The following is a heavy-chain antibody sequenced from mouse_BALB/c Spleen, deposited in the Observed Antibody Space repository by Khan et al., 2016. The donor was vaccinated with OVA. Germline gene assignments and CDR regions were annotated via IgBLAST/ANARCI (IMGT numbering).Heavy chain of an antibody. Sequence: EVELVESGGDFVRPGGSLKLSCAASGFTFSTYGMYWVRQTPDKRLEWVATINTGGAYTYNPDSVSGRFTISRDNAKNTLYLQLSRLKSEDTAIYYCARLAYYYNSEGFAYWGQGTLVTVSA. CDR3: ARLAYYYNSEGFAY. CDR1: GFTFSTYG. J-gene: IGHJ3*01. D-gene: IGHD1-1*01. CDR2: INTGGAYT. V-gene: IGHV5-6*01.